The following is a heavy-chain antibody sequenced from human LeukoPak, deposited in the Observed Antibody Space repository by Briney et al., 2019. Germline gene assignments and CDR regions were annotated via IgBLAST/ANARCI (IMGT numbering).Heavy chain of an antibody. V-gene: IGHV4-34*01. Sequence: SETLSLTCAVYGGSFSGYYWSWIREPPGKGLGWIGEINHSGSTNYNPSLKSRVTISVDTSKNQFSLKLSSVTAADTAVYYCAREGIVLMVYAMQAANFDYWGQGTLVTVSS. CDR1: GGSFSGYY. J-gene: IGHJ4*02. CDR2: INHSGST. D-gene: IGHD2-8*01. CDR3: AREGIVLMVYAMQAANFDY.